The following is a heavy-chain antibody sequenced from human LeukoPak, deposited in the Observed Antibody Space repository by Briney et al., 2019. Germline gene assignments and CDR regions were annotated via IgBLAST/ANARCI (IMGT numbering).Heavy chain of an antibody. CDR1: GYSFTSYW. Sequence: GESLKISCKGSGYSFTSYWIGWVRQMPGKGLEWMGIIYPGDSDTRYRPSFQAQVTISADKSISTAYLQWSSLEASDTAMYYCARLSLIAAAGPGYFDYWGQGTLVTVSS. CDR3: ARLSLIAAAGPGYFDY. D-gene: IGHD6-13*01. J-gene: IGHJ4*02. CDR2: IYPGDSDT. V-gene: IGHV5-51*01.